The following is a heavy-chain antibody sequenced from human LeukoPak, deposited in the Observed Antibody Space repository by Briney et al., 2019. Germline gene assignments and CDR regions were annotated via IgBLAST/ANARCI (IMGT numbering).Heavy chain of an antibody. Sequence: PGGSLRLSCAASGFTFSSYEMNWVRQAPGKGLEWVSYISSSGSTIYYADSVKGRFTISRDNAKNSLYLQMNSLRAEDTAVYYCARGPPETIAVAGTFWFDPWGQGPRSPSPQ. CDR1: GFTFSSYE. CDR2: ISSSGSTI. V-gene: IGHV3-48*03. J-gene: IGHJ5*02. CDR3: ARGPPETIAVAGTFWFDP. D-gene: IGHD6-19*01.